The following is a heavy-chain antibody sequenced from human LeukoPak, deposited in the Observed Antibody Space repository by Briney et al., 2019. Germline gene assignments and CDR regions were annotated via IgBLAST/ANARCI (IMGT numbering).Heavy chain of an antibody. Sequence: GASVKVSCKASGYTFSNFAIHWVRQAPGQSLEWMGWIITGNGNTKYSQKFQGRVTITRDTSASIAYMDLSSLRSEDTAVYYCARDGLLGRDPEDYWGQGTLVTVSS. V-gene: IGHV1-3*04. CDR1: GYTFSNFA. CDR3: ARDGLLGRDPEDY. CDR2: IITGNGNT. J-gene: IGHJ4*02. D-gene: IGHD3-10*01.